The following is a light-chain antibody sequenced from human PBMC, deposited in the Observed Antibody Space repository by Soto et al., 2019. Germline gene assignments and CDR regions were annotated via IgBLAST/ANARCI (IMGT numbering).Light chain of an antibody. J-gene: IGLJ2*01. V-gene: IGLV6-57*04. CDR3: QSYDSSTVV. CDR2: ADN. CDR1: SGRIASNY. Sequence: NFMLTQPHSVSESPGKTVSISCTRSSGRIASNYVQWYQQRPGSAPTTVIYADNQRPSGVPDRFSGSTDGSSNSASLTISGLQTEDEADYYCQSYDSSTVVFGGGTKVTVL.